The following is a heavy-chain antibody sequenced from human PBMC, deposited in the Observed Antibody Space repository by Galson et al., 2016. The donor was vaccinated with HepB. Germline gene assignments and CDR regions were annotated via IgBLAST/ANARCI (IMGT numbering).Heavy chain of an antibody. Sequence: SLRLSCAASGFTFSSSAMNWVRQAPGKGLEWLSHISGGSSTIYYADSVKGRFTVSRDNAKNSLYLQMNSLRAEDTDMYFCARHFSGSYLGQGTLVTVSS. CDR3: ARHFSGSY. J-gene: IGHJ4*02. V-gene: IGHV3-48*01. CDR2: ISGGSSTI. D-gene: IGHD3-22*01. CDR1: GFTFSSSA.